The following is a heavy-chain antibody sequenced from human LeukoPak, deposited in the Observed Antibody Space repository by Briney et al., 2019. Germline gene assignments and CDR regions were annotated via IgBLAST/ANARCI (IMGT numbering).Heavy chain of an antibody. D-gene: IGHD2-15*01. Sequence: GGSLRLSCAASGFTFDTYAMTWVRQAPGKGLEWVSTITHSGETTHYADSVKGRFTISRDNSRKTLYLQMNSLRAEDTAVYYCAKDPRRGGGMFFDYWGQGTLVTVSS. CDR3: AKDPRRGGGMFFDY. V-gene: IGHV3-23*01. CDR2: ITHSGETT. CDR1: GFTFDTYA. J-gene: IGHJ4*02.